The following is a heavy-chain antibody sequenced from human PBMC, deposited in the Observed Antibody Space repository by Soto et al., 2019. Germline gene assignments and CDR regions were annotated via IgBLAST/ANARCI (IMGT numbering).Heavy chain of an antibody. CDR2: ISSSSSTI. Sequence: GGSLRLSCAASGFTFSSYSMNWVRQAPGKGLEWVSYISSSSSTIYYADSVKGRFTISRDNAKNSLYLQMNSLRDEDTAVYYCARDQXSGGSCYFYYYYYGMDVWGQGTTVTVSS. J-gene: IGHJ6*02. D-gene: IGHD2-15*01. V-gene: IGHV3-48*02. CDR1: GFTFSSYS. CDR3: ARDQXSGGSCYFYYYYYGMDV.